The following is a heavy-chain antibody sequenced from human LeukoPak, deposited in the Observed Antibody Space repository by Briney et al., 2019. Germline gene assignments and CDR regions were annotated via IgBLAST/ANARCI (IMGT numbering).Heavy chain of an antibody. CDR3: ARLDITFGGGIVNAGSNY. J-gene: IGHJ4*02. CDR2: ISGYNGNT. V-gene: IGHV1-18*01. D-gene: IGHD3-16*02. CDR1: GYTFSSYA. Sequence: ASVKVSRKASGYTFSSYAINWVRQAPGQGLEWMGWISGYNGNTNYAQKFQGRVTMTTDTSTNTAYMEVKSLRSDDTAVYYCARLDITFGGGIVNAGSNYWGQGTLVTVSS.